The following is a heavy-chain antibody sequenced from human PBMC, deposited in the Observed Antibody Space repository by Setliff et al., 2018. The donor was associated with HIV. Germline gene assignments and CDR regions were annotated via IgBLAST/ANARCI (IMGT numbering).Heavy chain of an antibody. CDR2: INQERTT. J-gene: IGHJ4*02. CDR1: RGSFSHYY. CDR3: ARDKPYDSSGYRTLYY. V-gene: IGHV4-34*09. D-gene: IGHD3-22*01. Sequence: SETLSLTCAVYRGSFSHYYWTWIRQSPGKGLEWIAEINQERTTFYNPSLKSRLTLSVDTSKNQFSLKLSSVTAADTAVYYCARDKPYDSSGYRTLYYWGQGTLVTVSS.